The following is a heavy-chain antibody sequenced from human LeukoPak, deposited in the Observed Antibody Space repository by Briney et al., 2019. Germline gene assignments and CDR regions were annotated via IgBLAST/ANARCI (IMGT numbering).Heavy chain of an antibody. CDR3: RLYYYYYYGMDV. J-gene: IGHJ6*02. Sequence: GGSLRLSCAASGFTVSSNYMSWVRQAPGKGLEWVSVIYSGGSTYYADSVKGRFTISRDNSKNTLYLQMNSLRAEDTAVYYCRLYYYYYYGMDVWGQGTTVTVSS. CDR1: GFTVSSNY. CDR2: IYSGGST. V-gene: IGHV3-53*01.